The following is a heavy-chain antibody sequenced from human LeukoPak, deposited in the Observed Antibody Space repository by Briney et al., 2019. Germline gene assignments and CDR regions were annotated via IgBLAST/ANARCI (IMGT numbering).Heavy chain of an antibody. J-gene: IGHJ5*02. CDR1: GFTFSNYG. D-gene: IGHD4-17*01. CDR2: ISHDETYK. V-gene: IGHV3-33*05. Sequence: PGRSLRLSCAASGFTFSNYGMHWVRQAPGKGLEWVAVISHDETYKYCADSLKGGFTISRDNSKNTLYLQMNSLRVEDTAVYYCARDVTVTTDNSLDPWGQGTLVTVSS. CDR3: ARDVTVTTDNSLDP.